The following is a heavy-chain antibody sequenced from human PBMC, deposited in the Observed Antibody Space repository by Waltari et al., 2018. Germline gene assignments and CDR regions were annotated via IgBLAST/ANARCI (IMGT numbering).Heavy chain of an antibody. Sequence: EVQMVESGGGLVQPGGSLRLSCAFSGFTFSGFWISWVRQTPGKGLEWVASIKQDGIEKTYLDSVKCRFTIPRDNSNKSLYLQMNSLRAADTAVYYCVSGVVGAPRSFDCWGQGTLVTVSS. CDR1: GFTFSGFW. V-gene: IGHV3-7*01. CDR2: IKQDGIEK. D-gene: IGHD1-26*01. J-gene: IGHJ4*02. CDR3: VSGVVGAPRSFDC.